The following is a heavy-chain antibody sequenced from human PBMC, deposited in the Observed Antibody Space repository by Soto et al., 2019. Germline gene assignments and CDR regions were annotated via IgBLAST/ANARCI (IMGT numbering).Heavy chain of an antibody. CDR3: AKDRSRDFGGGGDY. J-gene: IGHJ4*02. CDR2: ISYDGSNK. D-gene: IGHD3-10*01. V-gene: IGHV3-30*04. CDR1: GFTFSSYA. Sequence: QVQLVESGGGVVQPGRSLRLSGAASGFTFSSYAMHWVRKAPGKGLEWVAVISYDGSNKYYADSVKGRFTISRDNSKNTLSLQMNSLRAEDTAVYYCAKDRSRDFGGGGDYWGQGTLVTVSS.